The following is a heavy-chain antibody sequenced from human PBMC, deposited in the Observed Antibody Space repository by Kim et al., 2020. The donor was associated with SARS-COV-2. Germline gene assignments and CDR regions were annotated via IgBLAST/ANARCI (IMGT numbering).Heavy chain of an antibody. J-gene: IGHJ4*02. CDR3: AGDWARGGDCCNFDY. Sequence: SETLSLTCTVSGGSVSSDSYYWSWIRQPPGKGLEWIGYIYHTGKTNYNSSLKSRITISVDTSKNQFSLKLSSVTAADTAVYYCAGDWARGGDCCNFDYWGQGTLVTVSS. CDR1: GGSVSSDSYY. D-gene: IGHD2-21*02. V-gene: IGHV4-61*01. CDR2: IYHTGKT.